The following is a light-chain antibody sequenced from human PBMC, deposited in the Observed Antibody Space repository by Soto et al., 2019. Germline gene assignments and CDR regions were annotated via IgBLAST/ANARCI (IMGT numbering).Light chain of an antibody. CDR1: QSVSSN. CDR2: GAS. Sequence: EIVMTQSPATLSVPPGERATLSCRASQSVSSNLAWYQQKPGQAPRLLIYGASTRATGIPARFSGSGSGTEFTLTISSLQSEDFAVYYCQQYNNWPPLLTFGGGTKVDIK. J-gene: IGKJ4*01. CDR3: QQYNNWPPLLT. V-gene: IGKV3-15*01.